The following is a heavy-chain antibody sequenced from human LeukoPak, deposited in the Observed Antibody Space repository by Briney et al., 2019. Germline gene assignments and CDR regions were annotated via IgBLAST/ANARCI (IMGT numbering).Heavy chain of an antibody. Sequence: GGSLRLSCAASGFTFSSYAMHWVRQAPGKGLEWVAVISYDGSNKYYADSVKGRFTISRDNSKNTLYLQMNSLRAEDTAVYYCARGLPSYDSSGYHSAYWGQGTLVTVSS. CDR2: ISYDGSNK. CDR3: ARGLPSYDSSGYHSAY. CDR1: GFTFSSYA. V-gene: IGHV3-30-3*01. D-gene: IGHD3-22*01. J-gene: IGHJ4*02.